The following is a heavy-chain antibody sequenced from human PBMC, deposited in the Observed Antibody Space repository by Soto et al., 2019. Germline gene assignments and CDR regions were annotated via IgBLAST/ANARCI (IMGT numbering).Heavy chain of an antibody. V-gene: IGHV3-48*03. CDR1: GFTFSSYE. CDR2: ITSSGSIV. D-gene: IGHD6-19*01. Sequence: GGSLRLSCAACGFTFSSYEMNWVRQAPGKGLEWVSHITSSGSIVYYADSVKGRFTISRDNAKNSLYLQMNSLGAEDTAIYYCARAQWLVGVLTRGTFDCWGQGTLVTVSS. CDR3: ARAQWLVGVLTRGTFDC. J-gene: IGHJ4*02.